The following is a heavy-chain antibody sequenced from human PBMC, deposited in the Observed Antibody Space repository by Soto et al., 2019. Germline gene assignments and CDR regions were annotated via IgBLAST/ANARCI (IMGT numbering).Heavy chain of an antibody. D-gene: IGHD2-15*01. CDR1: GGTFSTSS. CDR2: IIPIFTRT. CDR3: ARDVVRSTAGDS. V-gene: IGHV1-69*01. J-gene: IGHJ4*02. Sequence: QLQLVQSGTEVKEPWSSVKVSCKASGGTFSTSSFVWVRQGPGQGLEWMGGIIPIFTRTNFAQKFQGRVTFSADESTRTTYMELRSLTSEDTAIYYCARDVVRSTAGDSWGQGTLVTVSS.